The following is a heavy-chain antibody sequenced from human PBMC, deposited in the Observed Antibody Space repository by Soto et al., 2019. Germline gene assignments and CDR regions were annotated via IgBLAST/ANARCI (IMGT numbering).Heavy chain of an antibody. CDR2: INPNSGGT. V-gene: IGHV1-2*04. D-gene: IGHD2-8*01. CDR1: GYTFTGYY. CDR3: ALEVGYRTNSVCRNWFDP. Sequence: ASEKVSCKASGYTFTGYYMHWVRQAPGQGLEWMGWINPNSGGTNYAQKFQGWVTMTRDTSISTAYMELSRLRSDDTAVYYCALEVGYRTNSVCRNWFDPWGQGTLVTVSS. J-gene: IGHJ5*02.